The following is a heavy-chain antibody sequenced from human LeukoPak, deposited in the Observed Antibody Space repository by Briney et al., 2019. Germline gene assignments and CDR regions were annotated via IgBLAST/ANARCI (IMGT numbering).Heavy chain of an antibody. CDR2: IYYSGST. CDR1: GGSVSSGTYY. CDR3: ARVLIAVAGFDY. D-gene: IGHD6-19*01. J-gene: IGHJ4*02. Sequence: SESLSLTCTVSGGSVSSGTYYWSWIRQPPGKGLEWFGYIYYSGSTNYDPSLKSRVTISVDTSEDQFSLKLSSVTAADTAVYYCARVLIAVAGFDYWGQGTLVTVSS. V-gene: IGHV4-61*01.